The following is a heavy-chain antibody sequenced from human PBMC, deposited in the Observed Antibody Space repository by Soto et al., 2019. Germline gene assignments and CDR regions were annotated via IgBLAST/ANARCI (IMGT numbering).Heavy chain of an antibody. V-gene: IGHV1-69*13. D-gene: IGHD3-10*01. CDR1: GGTFSTYG. J-gene: IGHJ4*02. CDR2: IIPKFGTT. CDR3: ARHNYGSGSTYFDY. Sequence: VKVSCKASGGTFSTYGMNWVRLAPGQGLEWMGGIIPKFGTTNYAQKFQGRVTITADESTNTAYMELNYLRSEDTAVYYCARHNYGSGSTYFDYWGQGTLVTVSS.